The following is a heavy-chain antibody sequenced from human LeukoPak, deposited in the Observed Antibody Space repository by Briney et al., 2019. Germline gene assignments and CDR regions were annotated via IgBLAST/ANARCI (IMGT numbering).Heavy chain of an antibody. CDR3: AKSRWETYAVRAFDI. Sequence: GGSLRLSCAASGFTFSRYSMHWVRQAPGKGLEYVSAISSNGGSTYYANSVKGRFTISRDNSKNTLYLQMNSLRAEDTAVYYCAKSRWETYAVRAFDIWGQGTMVTVSS. D-gene: IGHD1-26*01. CDR1: GFTFSRYS. J-gene: IGHJ3*02. CDR2: ISSNGGST. V-gene: IGHV3-64*01.